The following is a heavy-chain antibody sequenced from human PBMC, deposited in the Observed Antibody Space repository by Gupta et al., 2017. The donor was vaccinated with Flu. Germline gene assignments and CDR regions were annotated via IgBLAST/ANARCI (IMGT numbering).Heavy chain of an antibody. V-gene: IGHV3-72*01. CDR3: ARVPAFGNYLDH. Sequence: RQAPGGELEWVGLIKDKPNGYDTEYAASVKGRSTISGDDSKNILYLQMNSLKIEDTAVYDCARVPAFGNYLDHLGQGTLVTVSS. D-gene: IGHD1-7*01. J-gene: IGHJ4*02. CDR2: IKDKPNGYDT.